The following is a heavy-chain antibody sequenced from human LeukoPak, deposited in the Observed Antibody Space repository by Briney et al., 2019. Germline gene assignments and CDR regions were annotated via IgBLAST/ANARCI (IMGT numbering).Heavy chain of an antibody. Sequence: PGRSLRLSCAASGFTFSSYGMHWVRQAPGKGLEWVAVISYDGSNKYYADSVKGRFTISRDNSKNTLYLQMNSLRAEDTAVYYCAREVGAGGMDVWGQGTTVTASS. J-gene: IGHJ6*02. V-gene: IGHV3-30*03. CDR1: GFTFSSYG. CDR2: ISYDGSNK. D-gene: IGHD1-26*01. CDR3: AREVGAGGMDV.